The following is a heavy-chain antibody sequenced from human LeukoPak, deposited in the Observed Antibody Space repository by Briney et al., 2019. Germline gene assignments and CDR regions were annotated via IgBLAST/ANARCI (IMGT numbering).Heavy chain of an antibody. Sequence: GASVKLSCKASGYSFSDYAVNWVRQAPGQGLEWMGWINSNTGKPRYAQGFPGRFVFSLDTSVSTAYLQISSLKAEDTAVYYCARANDFWSGYSADYWGQGTLVTVSS. V-gene: IGHV7-4-1*02. CDR3: ARANDFWSGYSADY. J-gene: IGHJ4*02. CDR2: INSNTGKP. CDR1: GYSFSDYA. D-gene: IGHD3-3*01.